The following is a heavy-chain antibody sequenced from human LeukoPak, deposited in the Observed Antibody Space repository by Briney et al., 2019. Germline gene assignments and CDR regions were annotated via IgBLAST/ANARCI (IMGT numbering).Heavy chain of an antibody. CDR3: ASRSHGRVVYGMDV. V-gene: IGHV4-59*01. CDR1: GGSISSYY. CDR2: IYYSGST. J-gene: IGHJ6*02. Sequence: SETLSLTCTVSGGSISSYYWSWIRQPPGKGLEWIGYIYYSGSTNYNPSLKSRVTISVDTSKNQFSLKLSSVTAADTAVYYCASRSHGRVVYGMDVWGQGTTVTASS. D-gene: IGHD2-15*01.